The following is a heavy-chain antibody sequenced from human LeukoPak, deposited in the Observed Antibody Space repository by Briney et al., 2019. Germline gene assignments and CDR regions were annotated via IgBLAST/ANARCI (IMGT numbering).Heavy chain of an antibody. D-gene: IGHD1-26*01. CDR1: GGSISNYY. J-gene: IGHJ4*02. CDR2: IYYSGST. V-gene: IGHV4-59*08. CDR3: ARHRYSGSFSFDY. Sequence: PSETLSLTCTVSGGSISNYYWSWVRQPPGKGLEWIGYIYYSGSTNHNPSLRSRVTISVDTSKSQFSLNLRFVTAADTAVYYCARHRYSGSFSFDYWGQGTLVTVSS.